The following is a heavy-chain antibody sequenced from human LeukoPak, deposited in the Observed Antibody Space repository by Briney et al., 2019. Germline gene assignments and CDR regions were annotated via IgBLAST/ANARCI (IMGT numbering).Heavy chain of an antibody. CDR3: ARLSGYSYARPFDY. Sequence: PSETLSLTCTVSGGSISSSNYYWGWIRQPPGKGLEWIGSIYYSGSTYYNPSLKSRVTISVDTSKNQFSLKLSSVTAADTAVYYCARLSGYSYARPFDYWGQGTLVTVSS. CDR1: GGSISSSNYY. D-gene: IGHD5-18*01. V-gene: IGHV4-39*07. CDR2: IYYSGST. J-gene: IGHJ4*02.